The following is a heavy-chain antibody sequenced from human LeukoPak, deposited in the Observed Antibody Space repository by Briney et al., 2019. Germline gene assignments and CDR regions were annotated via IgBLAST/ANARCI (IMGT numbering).Heavy chain of an antibody. CDR3: APRTTVTTS. J-gene: IGHJ4*02. Sequence: GGSLRLSCAVSGFTFSSCEMNWVRQAPGKGLEWVSYISTNGTVIHYADSVKGQFTISRDNAKNSLYLQMNSLRAEDTAVYYCAPRTTVTTSWGQGTLVTVSS. CDR2: ISTNGTVI. CDR1: GFTFSSCE. D-gene: IGHD4-17*01. V-gene: IGHV3-48*03.